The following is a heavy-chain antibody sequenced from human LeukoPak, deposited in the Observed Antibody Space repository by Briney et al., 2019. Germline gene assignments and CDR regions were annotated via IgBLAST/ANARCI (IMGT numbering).Heavy chain of an antibody. J-gene: IGHJ4*02. V-gene: IGHV4-34*01. CDR3: ARAFLHCYDSSGYYPS. CDR1: GGSFSGYY. D-gene: IGHD3-22*01. CDR2: INHSGST. Sequence: PSETLSLTCAVYGGSFSGYYWSWIRQPPGKGLEWIGEINHSGSTNYNPSLKSRVTISVDTSKNQFSLKLSSVTAADTAVYYCARAFLHCYDSSGYYPSWGQGTLVTVSS.